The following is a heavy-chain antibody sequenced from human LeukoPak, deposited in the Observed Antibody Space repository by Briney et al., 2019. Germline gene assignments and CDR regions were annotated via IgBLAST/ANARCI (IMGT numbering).Heavy chain of an antibody. V-gene: IGHV3-48*03. CDR3: ARDSSGWNYFDY. CDR1: GFTFSNYE. D-gene: IGHD6-19*01. Sequence: GGSLRLSCAASGFTFSNYEMNWVRQAPGKGLEWVSYISRSSGSSIYYADSVKGRFTISRDNAKNSLYLQMNSLRAEDTAVYYCARDSSGWNYFDYCGQGILVTVSS. J-gene: IGHJ4*02. CDR2: ISRSSGSSI.